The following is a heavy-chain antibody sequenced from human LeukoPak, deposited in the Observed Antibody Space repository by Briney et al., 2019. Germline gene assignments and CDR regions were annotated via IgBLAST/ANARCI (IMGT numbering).Heavy chain of an antibody. CDR2: IYYSGST. CDR3: ARGFWSGYHPGYYYGMDV. V-gene: IGHV4-59*08. J-gene: IGHJ6*02. Sequence: SETLSLTCTVSGGSISSYYWSWIRQPPGKGLEWIGYIYYSGSTNYNPSLKSRVTISVDTSKNQFSLKLSSVTAADTAVYYCARGFWSGYHPGYYYGMDVWGQGTTVTVSS. CDR1: GGSISSYY. D-gene: IGHD3-3*01.